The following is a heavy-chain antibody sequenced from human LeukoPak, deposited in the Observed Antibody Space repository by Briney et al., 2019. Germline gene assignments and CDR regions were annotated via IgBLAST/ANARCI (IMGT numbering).Heavy chain of an antibody. D-gene: IGHD5-12*01. J-gene: IGHJ6*03. CDR1: GGSFSGYY. V-gene: IGHV4-34*01. CDR2: IYYSGST. CDR3: ASFFSGTLKYYYYMDV. Sequence: PSETLSLTCAVYGGSFSGYYWSWIRQPPGKGLEWIGSIYYSGSTYYNPSLKSRVTISVGTSKNQFSLKLSSVTAADTAVYYCASFFSGTLKYYYYMDVWGKGTTVTVSS.